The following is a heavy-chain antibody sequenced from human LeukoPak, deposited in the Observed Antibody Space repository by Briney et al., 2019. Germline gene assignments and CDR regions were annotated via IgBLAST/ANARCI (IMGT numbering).Heavy chain of an antibody. Sequence: GESLRISCKGSGYSFTNYWISWVRQMPGKGLEWMGRINPSDSYTNYNPPFQGHVAFSVDKSIATAYLQWTTLKASDTAMYYCARGGWLDDYWGQGTLVTVSS. CDR1: GYSFTNYW. D-gene: IGHD6-19*01. CDR2: INPSDSYT. V-gene: IGHV5-10-1*01. CDR3: ARGGWLDDY. J-gene: IGHJ4*02.